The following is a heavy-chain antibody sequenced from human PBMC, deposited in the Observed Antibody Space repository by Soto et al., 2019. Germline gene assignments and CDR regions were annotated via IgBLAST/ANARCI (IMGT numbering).Heavy chain of an antibody. CDR3: AREVEVHTPAFGA. CDR1: GGTFGNYA. CDR2: ISPMFHKA. D-gene: IGHD2-2*01. J-gene: IGHJ5*02. Sequence: QLQLVQSGTEVKKPGSSVTVSCKASGGTFGNYAINWLRQAPGQGLQWMGDISPMFHKANYEQTFQGRVSITADQSTNTVSMELSSLRSEDTALYYCAREVEVHTPAFGAWGQGTLVTVSS. V-gene: IGHV1-69*01.